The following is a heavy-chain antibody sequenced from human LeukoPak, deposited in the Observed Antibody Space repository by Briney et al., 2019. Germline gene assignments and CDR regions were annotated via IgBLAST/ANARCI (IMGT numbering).Heavy chain of an antibody. CDR2: IYYSGST. J-gene: IGHJ4*02. D-gene: IGHD3-16*01. V-gene: IGHV4-4*02. CDR1: VDSISSSKW. Sequence: SGTLSLTCAVFVDSISSSKWWSWVRQPPGKGLEWIGSIYYSGSTYYNPSLKSRVTISVDTSKNQFSLKLNSVTATDTAVYYCARHYGPWGQGTLVTVSS. CDR3: ARHYGP.